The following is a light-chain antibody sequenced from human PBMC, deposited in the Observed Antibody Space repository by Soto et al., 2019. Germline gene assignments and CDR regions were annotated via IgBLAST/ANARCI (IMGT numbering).Light chain of an antibody. CDR1: SSNIGNNY. CDR2: DNN. CDR3: GTGDSSLGAYYV. Sequence: QSVLTQPPSVSAAPGQKVTISCSGSSSNIGNNYVSWYQQLPGTAPKLLIYDNNKRPSGIPDRFAGSKSGTSATLGITGLQTGDEADYYCGTGDSSLGAYYVFGTGTKLTVL. J-gene: IGLJ1*01. V-gene: IGLV1-51*01.